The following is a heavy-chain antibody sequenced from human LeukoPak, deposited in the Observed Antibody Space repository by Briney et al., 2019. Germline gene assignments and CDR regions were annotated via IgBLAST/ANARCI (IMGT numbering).Heavy chain of an antibody. CDR3: ARDLFSGSYYGVNY. Sequence: GGSLRLSCAASGFTFSSYSMNWVRQAPGKGLEWVSSVSSSGTYVYYADSVKGRFTISRDNAKNSLSLQMNSLRADDAAVYYCARDLFSGSYYGVNYWGQGTLVTVSS. J-gene: IGHJ4*02. CDR2: VSSSGTYV. V-gene: IGHV3-21*01. D-gene: IGHD1-26*01. CDR1: GFTFSSYS.